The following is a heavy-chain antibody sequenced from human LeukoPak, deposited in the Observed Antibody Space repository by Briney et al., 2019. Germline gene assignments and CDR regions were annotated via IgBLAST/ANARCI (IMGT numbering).Heavy chain of an antibody. J-gene: IGHJ6*03. CDR2: IYSGGST. D-gene: IGHD3-10*01. Sequence: PGGSLRLSCAASGFTFSSYWMSWVRQAPGKGLEWVSVIYSGGSTYYADSVKGRFTISRDNSKNTLYLQMNSLRAEDTAVYNCAKGDFYGSGRDYYYYMDVWGKGTTVTISS. V-gene: IGHV3-53*05. CDR1: GFTFSSYW. CDR3: AKGDFYGSGRDYYYYMDV.